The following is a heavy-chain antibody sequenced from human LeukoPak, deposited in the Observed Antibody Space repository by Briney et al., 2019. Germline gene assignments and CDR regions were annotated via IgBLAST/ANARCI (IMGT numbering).Heavy chain of an antibody. CDR3: ARKATTGPTKAAFDI. D-gene: IGHD4-17*01. CDR2: VYYGGST. Sequence: SETLSLTCTVSGGSISSSSYYWGWIRQPPGKGLEWIGSVYYGGSTYYNPSLKSRVTISVDTSKNQFSLKLSSVTAADTAVYYCARKATTGPTKAAFDIWGQGTMVTVSS. CDR1: GGSISSSSYY. V-gene: IGHV4-39*01. J-gene: IGHJ3*02.